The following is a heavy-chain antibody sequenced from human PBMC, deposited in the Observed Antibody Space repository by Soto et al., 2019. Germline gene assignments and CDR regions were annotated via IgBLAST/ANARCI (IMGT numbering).Heavy chain of an antibody. V-gene: IGHV3-23*01. CDR2: ISGSGGTT. CDR1: GFTFSNYA. J-gene: IGHJ4*02. Sequence: EVQLLESGGGLVQPGGSLRLSCAASGFTFSNYAIAWVRQAPGKGLEWVSGISGSGGTTYYADSVKGRFTISRDNSKDTRHLQMTSLRAEDTAGYYCAKTPRQWLVYFDYWGQGALVTVSS. CDR3: AKTPRQWLVYFDY. D-gene: IGHD6-19*01.